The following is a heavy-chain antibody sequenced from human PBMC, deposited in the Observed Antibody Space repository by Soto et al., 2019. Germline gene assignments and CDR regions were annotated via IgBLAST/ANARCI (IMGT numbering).Heavy chain of an antibody. CDR3: APYRVFGVVIGETFDY. D-gene: IGHD3-3*01. Sequence: GGSLRLSCAASGFTFSSYAMSRVRQAPGKGLEWVSAISGSGGSTYYADSVKGRFTISRDNSKNTLYLQMNSLRAEDTAVYYCAPYRVFGVVIGETFDYWGQGTLVTVS. V-gene: IGHV3-23*01. CDR1: GFTFSSYA. J-gene: IGHJ4*02. CDR2: ISGSGGST.